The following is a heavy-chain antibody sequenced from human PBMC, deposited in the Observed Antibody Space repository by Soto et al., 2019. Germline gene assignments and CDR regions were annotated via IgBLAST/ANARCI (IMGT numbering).Heavy chain of an antibody. Sequence: SETLSLTCTVSGGSISSSSYYWGWIRQPPGKGLEWIGSIYYSGSTYYNPSLKSRVTISVDTSKNQFSLKLSSVTAADTAVYYCARRWITIFGVVDYYYYGMDVCGQGTTVTVSS. D-gene: IGHD3-3*01. V-gene: IGHV4-39*01. CDR1: GGSISSSSYY. CDR2: IYYSGST. J-gene: IGHJ6*02. CDR3: ARRWITIFGVVDYYYYGMDV.